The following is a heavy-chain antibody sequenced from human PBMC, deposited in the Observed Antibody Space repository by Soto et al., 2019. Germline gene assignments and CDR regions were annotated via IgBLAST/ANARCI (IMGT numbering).Heavy chain of an antibody. J-gene: IGHJ4*02. CDR3: TRDLNSRY. Sequence: EVQLVESGGGLVQPGGSLRLSCAASGFTFSSHSMNWVRQAPGRGLEWISYISSSGDSIYYEDSVKGRFTISRDEARSSLDLQMNGLGAEDTAVYYCTRDLNSRYWGQGTLVTVSS. CDR1: GFTFSSHS. D-gene: IGHD5-18*01. CDR2: ISSSGDSI. V-gene: IGHV3-48*01.